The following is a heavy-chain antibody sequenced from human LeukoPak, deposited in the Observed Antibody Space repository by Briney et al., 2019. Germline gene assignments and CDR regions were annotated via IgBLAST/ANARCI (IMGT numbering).Heavy chain of an antibody. CDR3: ARGSGGSYYVSRRRGFDP. Sequence: ASVKVSCKASGYTFTSYGISWVRQAPGQGLEWMGWISAYNGNTNYAQKLQGRVTMTTDTSTSTAYMELRSLRSDDTAVYYCARGSGGSYYVSRRRGFDPWGQGTLVTVSS. CDR2: ISAYNGNT. D-gene: IGHD1-26*01. CDR1: GYTFTSYG. V-gene: IGHV1-18*01. J-gene: IGHJ5*02.